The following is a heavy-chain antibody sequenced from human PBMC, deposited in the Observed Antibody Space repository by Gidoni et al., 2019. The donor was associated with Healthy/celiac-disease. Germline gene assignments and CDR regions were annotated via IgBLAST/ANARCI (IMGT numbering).Heavy chain of an antibody. Sequence: EVQLLESGGGLVQPGGSLRLSCAASGFTFSSYAMSWVRQAPGKGLEWVSAISGSGGSTYYADSVKGRFTISRDNSKNTLYLQMNSLRAEDTAVYYCAKVGYCTGGVCYRGENWFDPWGQGTLVTVSS. J-gene: IGHJ5*02. V-gene: IGHV3-23*01. CDR3: AKVGYCTGGVCYRGENWFDP. D-gene: IGHD2-8*02. CDR2: ISGSGGST. CDR1: GFTFSSYA.